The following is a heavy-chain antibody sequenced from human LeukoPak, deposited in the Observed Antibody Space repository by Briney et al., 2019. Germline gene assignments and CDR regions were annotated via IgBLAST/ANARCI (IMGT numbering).Heavy chain of an antibody. CDR1: GGSISSGGYY. D-gene: IGHD3-10*01. V-gene: IGHV4-30-2*01. CDR2: IYHSGST. J-gene: IGHJ4*02. CDR3: ARAIYGSGTVQWYYFDY. Sequence: SETLSLTCTVSGGSISSGGYYWSWPRQPPGKGLEWLGYIYHSGSTYYNPSLKSRVTISVDRSKNQFSLKLSSATAADTAVYYCARAIYGSGTVQWYYFDYWGQGTLVTVSS.